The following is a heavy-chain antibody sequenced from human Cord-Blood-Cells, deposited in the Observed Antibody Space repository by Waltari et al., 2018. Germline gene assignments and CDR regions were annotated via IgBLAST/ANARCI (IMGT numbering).Heavy chain of an antibody. CDR1: GYTLTELS. CDR3: ATPSRVSRGMDDAFDI. D-gene: IGHD6-13*01. V-gene: IGHV1-24*01. CDR2: FDPEDGET. J-gene: IGHJ3*02. Sequence: QVQLVQSGAEVKKPGASVTVSCKVSGYTLTELSMHWVRTARGKGLEWMGGFDPEDGETIYAQKFQGRVTMTEDTSTDTAYMELSSLRSEDTAVYYCATPSRVSRGMDDAFDIWGQGTMVTVSS.